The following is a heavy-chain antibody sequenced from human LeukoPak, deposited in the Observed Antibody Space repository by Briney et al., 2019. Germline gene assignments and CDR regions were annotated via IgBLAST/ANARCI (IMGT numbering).Heavy chain of an antibody. CDR3: ARAGFRYSSSRYYFDY. Sequence: ASVKVSCKASGYTFTSYDINWVRQATGQGLEWMGWMNPNSGNTGYAQKLQGRVTMTTDTSTSTAYMELRSLRSDDTAVYYCARAGFRYSSSRYYFDYWGQGTLVTVSS. CDR1: GYTFTSYD. J-gene: IGHJ4*02. D-gene: IGHD6-13*01. V-gene: IGHV1-8*01. CDR2: MNPNSGNT.